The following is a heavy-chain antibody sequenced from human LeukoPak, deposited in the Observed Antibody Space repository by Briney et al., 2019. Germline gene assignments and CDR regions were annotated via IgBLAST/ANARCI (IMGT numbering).Heavy chain of an antibody. D-gene: IGHD3-3*01. V-gene: IGHV3-7*01. CDR1: GFTFSNYW. CDR3: ASPLRDFWSGYYTYYYYGMDV. J-gene: IGHJ6*02. Sequence: PGGSLRLSCAASGFTFSNYWMTWVRQAPGKGLEWVANINRDGSERYYVDSVKGRFTISRDDAKSSLYLQMNSPRAEDTAVYYCASPLRDFWSGYYTYYYYGMDVWGQGTTVTVSS. CDR2: INRDGSER.